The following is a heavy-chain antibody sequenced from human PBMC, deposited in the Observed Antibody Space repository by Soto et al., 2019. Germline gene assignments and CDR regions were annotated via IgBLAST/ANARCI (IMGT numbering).Heavy chain of an antibody. D-gene: IGHD2-2*01. Sequence: LSLTCTVSGGSISSGGYYLSGIRQHPGKGLEWIGYIYYSGSTYYNPSLKSRVTISVDTSKNQFSLKLSSVTAADTAVYYCARHRAPSVPGAFDIWGQGTMVTVSS. CDR3: ARHRAPSVPGAFDI. CDR2: IYYSGST. CDR1: GGSISSGGYY. V-gene: IGHV4-31*03. J-gene: IGHJ3*02.